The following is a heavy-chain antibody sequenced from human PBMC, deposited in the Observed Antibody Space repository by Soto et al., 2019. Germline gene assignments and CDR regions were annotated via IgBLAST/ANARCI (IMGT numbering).Heavy chain of an antibody. CDR3: ARASHAQYYYDSSGYDY. CDR1: GYTFTGYY. Sequence: ASVKVSCKASGYTFTGYYMHWVRQAPGQGLEWMGWINPNSGGTNYAQKFQGWVTMTTDTSTSTAYMELRSLRSDDTAVYYCARASHAQYYYDSSGYDYWGQGTLVTVSS. J-gene: IGHJ4*02. CDR2: INPNSGGT. V-gene: IGHV1-2*04. D-gene: IGHD3-22*01.